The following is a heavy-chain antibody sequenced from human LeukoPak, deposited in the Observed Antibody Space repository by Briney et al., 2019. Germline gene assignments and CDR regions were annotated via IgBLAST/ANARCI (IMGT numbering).Heavy chain of an antibody. Sequence: NASETLSLTCAVYGGSFSGYYWSWIRQPPGKGLEWIGEINHSGSTNYNPSLKSRVTISVDTSKNQFSLKLSSVTAADTAVYYCARGQEKKFWFDPWGQGTLVTVSS. J-gene: IGHJ5*02. CDR2: INHSGST. CDR3: ARGQEKKFWFDP. CDR1: GGSFSGYY. V-gene: IGHV4-34*01.